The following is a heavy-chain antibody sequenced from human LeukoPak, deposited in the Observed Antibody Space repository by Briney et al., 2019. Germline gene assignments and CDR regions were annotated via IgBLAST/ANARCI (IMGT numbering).Heavy chain of an antibody. V-gene: IGHV4-30-2*01. D-gene: IGHD5-24*01. Sequence: SQTLSLTCAVSGGSISSGGYSWSWIRQPPGKGLEWIGHIYHSGSTYYNPSLKSRVTISVDTSKNQFSLKLSSVTAADTAVYYCARRGRRWLQVLQRDNWFDPWGQGTLVTVSS. CDR3: ARRGRRWLQVLQRDNWFDP. CDR1: GGSISSGGYS. J-gene: IGHJ5*02. CDR2: IYHSGST.